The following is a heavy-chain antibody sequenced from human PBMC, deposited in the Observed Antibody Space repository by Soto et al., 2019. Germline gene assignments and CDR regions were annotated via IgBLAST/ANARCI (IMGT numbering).Heavy chain of an antibody. D-gene: IGHD2-2*01. CDR2: IYYSGST. V-gene: IGHV4-39*01. CDR1: GESISSADFY. CDR3: ARTIVVPAAMPDTFDY. J-gene: IGHJ4*02. Sequence: SETLSLTCTVSGESISSADFYWSWIRQPPGKGLEWIGSIYYSGSTYYNPSLKSRVTISVDTSKNQFSLKLSSVTAADTAVYYCARTIVVPAAMPDTFDYWGQGTLVTVSS.